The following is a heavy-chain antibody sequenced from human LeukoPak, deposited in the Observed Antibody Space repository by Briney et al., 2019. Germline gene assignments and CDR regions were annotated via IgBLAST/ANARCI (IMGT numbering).Heavy chain of an antibody. V-gene: IGHV4-39*01. CDR1: GDSISTGSYY. Sequence: SETLSLTCAASGDSISTGSYYWGWIRQPPRKGLEWIGSIYYSGSTYYNPSLKSRVTISVDTSKNQLSLKLSSVTAADTAVYYCARHHCSSTSCPFDYWGQGTLVTVSS. J-gene: IGHJ4*02. D-gene: IGHD2-2*01. CDR3: ARHHCSSTSCPFDY. CDR2: IYYSGST.